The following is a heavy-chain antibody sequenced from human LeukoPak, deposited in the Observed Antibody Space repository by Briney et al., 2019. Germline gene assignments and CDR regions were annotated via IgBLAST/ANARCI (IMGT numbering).Heavy chain of an antibody. Sequence: GGSLRLSCAASGFXFSFYWMSWVRQAPGKGLEWVANIKQDGSEQNYVDSVKGRFTISRDNAKNSLFLQMNSLRAEDTAVYYCVRGGGWYADYWGQGTLVTVSS. CDR3: VRGGGWYADY. V-gene: IGHV3-7*04. CDR2: IKQDGSEQ. CDR1: GFXFSFYW. D-gene: IGHD6-19*01. J-gene: IGHJ4*02.